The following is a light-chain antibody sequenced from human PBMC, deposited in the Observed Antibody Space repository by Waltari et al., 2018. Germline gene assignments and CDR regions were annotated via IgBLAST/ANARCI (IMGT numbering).Light chain of an antibody. J-gene: IGLJ2*01. CDR2: GKN. CDR3: SSRELSGHVV. V-gene: IGLV3-19*01. Sequence: SSDLTQDPAVSVALGQTGRITGQGTILRTYYGNWCRQKPGQPPELVIYGKNNRPSGIPDRFSASSSGNTASLIITGAQAEDEADYYCSSRELSGHVVFGGGTRLTVL. CDR1: ILRTYY.